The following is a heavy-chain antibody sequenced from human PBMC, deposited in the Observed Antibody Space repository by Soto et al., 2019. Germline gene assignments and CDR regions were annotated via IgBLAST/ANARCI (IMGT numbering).Heavy chain of an antibody. CDR2: INHSGST. D-gene: IGHD2-15*01. Sequence: QVQLQQWGAGLLKPSETLSLTCAVYGGSFSGYYWSWIRQPPGKGLEWIGEINHSGSTNYNPSLKGRVTISVDTSKNQFSLKLSSVTAADTAVYYCARGLAASFDYWGQGTLVTVSS. J-gene: IGHJ4*02. CDR3: ARGLAASFDY. V-gene: IGHV4-34*01. CDR1: GGSFSGYY.